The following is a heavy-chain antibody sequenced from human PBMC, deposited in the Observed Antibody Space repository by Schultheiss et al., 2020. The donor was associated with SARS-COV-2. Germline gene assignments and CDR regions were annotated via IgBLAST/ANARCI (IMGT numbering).Heavy chain of an antibody. Sequence: SETLSLTCTVSGGSISSYYWSWIRQPAGKGLEWIGEINHSGSTNYNPSLKSRVTISVDTSKNQFSLKLSSVTAADTAVYYCARGHYSSSYWYFDLWGRGNLVTVSS. CDR3: ARGHYSSSYWYFDL. CDR2: INHSGST. J-gene: IGHJ2*01. CDR1: GGSISSYY. D-gene: IGHD6-6*01. V-gene: IGHV4-34*01.